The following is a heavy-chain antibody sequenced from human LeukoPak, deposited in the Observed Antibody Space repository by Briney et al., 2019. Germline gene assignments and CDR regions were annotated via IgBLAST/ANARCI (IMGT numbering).Heavy chain of an antibody. V-gene: IGHV3-23*01. D-gene: IGHD4-4*01. Sequence: GGSLRLSCAASGFTFSSYAMSWVRQAPGKGLEWVSTISGSGGSTYYADSVKGRFTISRDNSKNTLYLQMNSLRAEDTAVYYCAKDLDYRWGGTFDYWGQGTLVTVSS. CDR1: GFTFSSYA. J-gene: IGHJ4*02. CDR2: ISGSGGST. CDR3: AKDLDYRWGGTFDY.